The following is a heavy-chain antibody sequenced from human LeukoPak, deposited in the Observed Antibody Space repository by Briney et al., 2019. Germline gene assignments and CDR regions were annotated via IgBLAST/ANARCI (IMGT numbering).Heavy chain of an antibody. Sequence: GGSLRLSCAASGFTFSSYAMRWVRQAPGKGLEWVSAISGSGGSTYYADSVKGRFTISRDNSKNTLYLQMNSLRAEDTAVYYCAKGGIGSYYYFDYWGQGTLVTVSS. CDR3: AKGGIGSYYYFDY. J-gene: IGHJ4*02. CDR2: ISGSGGST. V-gene: IGHV3-23*01. CDR1: GFTFSSYA. D-gene: IGHD1-26*01.